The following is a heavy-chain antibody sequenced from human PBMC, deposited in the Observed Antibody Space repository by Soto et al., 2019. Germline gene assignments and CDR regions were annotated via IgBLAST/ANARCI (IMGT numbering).Heavy chain of an antibody. CDR3: ARDQGWHRLLGLRGFDP. CDR2: IYTSGST. J-gene: IGHJ5*02. V-gene: IGHV4-4*07. D-gene: IGHD2-15*01. Sequence: PSETLSLTCTVSGGSISSYYWSWIRQPAGKGLEWIGRIYTSGSTNYNPSLKIRVTMSVDTSKKQFSLQLSSLTAADPAVYYCARDQGWHRLLGLRGFDPWGQGTLVTVSS. CDR1: GGSISSYY.